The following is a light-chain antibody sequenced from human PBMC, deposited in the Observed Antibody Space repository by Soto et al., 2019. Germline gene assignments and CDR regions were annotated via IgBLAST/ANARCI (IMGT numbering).Light chain of an antibody. CDR1: QSVSSY. V-gene: IGKV3-20*01. CDR3: QQYNSYWT. Sequence: EIVLTQSPGTLSLSPGESTTLSCRASQSVSSYLAWYQQKPGQPPRLLMYGASSRAAGIPDRFSGRGSGTDFTLTISRLEPEDFATYYCQQYNSYWTFGQGTKVDIK. J-gene: IGKJ1*01. CDR2: GAS.